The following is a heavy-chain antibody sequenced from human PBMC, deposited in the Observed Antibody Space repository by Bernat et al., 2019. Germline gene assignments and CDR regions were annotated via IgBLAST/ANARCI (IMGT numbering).Heavy chain of an antibody. V-gene: IGHV3-66*01. J-gene: IGHJ6*02. D-gene: IGHD6-19*01. CDR1: GFTVSSNY. CDR2: IYSGGST. Sequence: EVQLVESGGGLVQPGGSLRLSCAASGFTVSSNYMSWVRQAPGKGLKWVAVIYSGGSTYYADAVKGRFTISRDNSKNTLYLQVNSLRDEDTDVYYCASEDEQWLEQNNYYGMDVWGQGTTVTVSS. CDR3: ASEDEQWLEQNNYYGMDV.